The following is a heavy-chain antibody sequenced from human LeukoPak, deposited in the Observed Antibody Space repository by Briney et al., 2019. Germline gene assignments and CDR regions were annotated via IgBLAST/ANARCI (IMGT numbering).Heavy chain of an antibody. Sequence: PSETLSLTCIVSGGSISSYYWSWIRQPPGKGPEWIGYIYYSGNTNFNPSLKSRVTISLDTSKNQFSLKLSSVTAAGTAVYYCARDLGDYFDYWGQGTLVTVSS. V-gene: IGHV4-59*01. J-gene: IGHJ4*02. CDR3: ARDLGDYFDY. CDR2: IYYSGNT. D-gene: IGHD2-15*01. CDR1: GGSISSYY.